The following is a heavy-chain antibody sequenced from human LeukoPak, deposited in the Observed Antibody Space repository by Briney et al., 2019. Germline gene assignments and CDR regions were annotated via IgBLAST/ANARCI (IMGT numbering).Heavy chain of an antibody. Sequence: GGSLRLSCAASGFTFSSYWMSWVRQAPGKGLEWVSAISGSGGSTYYADSVKGRFTISRDNSKTTLYLEMNSLRVEDTAIYYCAKDGRGTITGTTFDYWGQGTLVTVSS. J-gene: IGHJ4*02. CDR1: GFTFSSYW. V-gene: IGHV3-23*01. D-gene: IGHD1-7*01. CDR3: AKDGRGTITGTTFDY. CDR2: ISGSGGST.